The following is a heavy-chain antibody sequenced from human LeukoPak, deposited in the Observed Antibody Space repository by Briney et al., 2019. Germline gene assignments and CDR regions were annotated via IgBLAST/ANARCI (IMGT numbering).Heavy chain of an antibody. V-gene: IGHV4-61*02. CDR1: GGSISSGSYY. CDR3: ARDGGIGYSSSWYDKNYYYMDV. J-gene: IGHJ6*03. CDR2: IYTSGST. D-gene: IGHD6-13*01. Sequence: SQTLSLTCTVSGGSISSGSYYWSWIRQPAGKGLEWIGRIYTSGSTNYNPSLKSRVTISVDTSKNQFSLKLSSVTAADTAVYYCARDGGIGYSSSWYDKNYYYMDVWGKGTTVTISS.